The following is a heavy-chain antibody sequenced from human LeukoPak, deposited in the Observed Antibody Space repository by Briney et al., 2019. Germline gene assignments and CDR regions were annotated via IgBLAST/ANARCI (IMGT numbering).Heavy chain of an antibody. CDR3: ARVMGRYCSSTSCYVDY. Sequence: PGGSLRLSCAASGFTFSSYGMHWVRQAPGKGLEWVAVISYDGSNKYYADSVKGRLTISRDNSKNTLYLQMNSLRAEDTAVYYCARVMGRYCSSTSCYVDYWGQGTLVTVSS. J-gene: IGHJ4*02. CDR2: ISYDGSNK. V-gene: IGHV3-30*19. D-gene: IGHD2-2*01. CDR1: GFTFSSYG.